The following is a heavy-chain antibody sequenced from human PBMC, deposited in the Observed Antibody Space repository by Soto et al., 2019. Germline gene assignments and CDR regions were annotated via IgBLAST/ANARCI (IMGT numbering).Heavy chain of an antibody. V-gene: IGHV3-23*01. Sequence: VQLLESGGGLVEPGGSLRLSCAGSGFTFSSYAMSWVRQAPGKGLEWVSTISGGGGNTYFADSVKGRFTISRDNSKNTLHLQMNSLTAEDTAVYYCGKSLGGTTRKNWFDPWGQGTLVTVSS. J-gene: IGHJ5*02. D-gene: IGHD1-1*01. CDR2: ISGGGGNT. CDR3: GKSLGGTTRKNWFDP. CDR1: GFTFSSYA.